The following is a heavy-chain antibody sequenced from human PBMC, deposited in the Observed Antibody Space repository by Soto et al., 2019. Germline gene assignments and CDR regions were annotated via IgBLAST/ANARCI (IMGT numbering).Heavy chain of an antibody. D-gene: IGHD2-2*01. CDR2: ISYDGSNK. V-gene: IGHV3-30-3*01. CDR1: GFTFSCYA. Sequence: PGGSLRLSCAASGFTFSCYAMHWVRQAPGKGLECVAVISYDGSNKYYADSVKGRFTISRDNSKNTLYLQMNSLRAEDTAVYYCARGLGYCSSTSCRPQYNWFDPWGQGTLVTVSS. CDR3: ARGLGYCSSTSCRPQYNWFDP. J-gene: IGHJ5*02.